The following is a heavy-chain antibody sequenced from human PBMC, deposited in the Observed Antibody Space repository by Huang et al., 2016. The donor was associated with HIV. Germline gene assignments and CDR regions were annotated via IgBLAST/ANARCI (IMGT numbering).Heavy chain of an antibody. V-gene: IGHV3-30-3*01. CDR3: ARDRRGEYSHGYMDY. Sequence: QVQLVESGGGVVQPGRSRRLSCAASGFSFSRDAMHWVRQTPGKWLEWVAVISNDGGNTYYAESVKGRFTISRDNSKNTLYLQMNSLRSEDTAVYYCARDRRGEYSHGYMDYWGQGTLVTVSS. J-gene: IGHJ4*02. D-gene: IGHD5-18*01. CDR1: GFSFSRDA. CDR2: ISNDGGNT.